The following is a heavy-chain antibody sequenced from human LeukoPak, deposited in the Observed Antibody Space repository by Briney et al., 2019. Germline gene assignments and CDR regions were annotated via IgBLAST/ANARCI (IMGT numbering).Heavy chain of an antibody. D-gene: IGHD1-14*01. V-gene: IGHV3-53*01. CDR1: GFTVITND. J-gene: IGHJ4*02. CDR2: LYSDGNT. Sequence: PGGSLRLSCAASGFTVITNDMTWVRQAPGKEVEWVSVLYSDGNTKYADSVQGRFTISRDNSKNTLYLEMNSLSPDDTAVYYCARGVEPLAANTLAYWGQGTLVTVSS. CDR3: ARGVEPLAANTLAY.